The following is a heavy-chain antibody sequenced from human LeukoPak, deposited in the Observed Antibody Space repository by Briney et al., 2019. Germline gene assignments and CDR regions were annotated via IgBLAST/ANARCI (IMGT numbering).Heavy chain of an antibody. CDR2: IYTSGST. CDR3: ARDIGSGDLYYFDY. J-gene: IGHJ4*02. Sequence: SETLSLTCTVSGGSISSYYWSWIRQPAGKGLEWIGRIYTSGSTNYNPSLKSRVTMSVDTSKNQFSLKLSSVTAADTAVYYCARDIGSGDLYYFDYWGQGTLVTVSS. D-gene: IGHD6-19*01. CDR1: GGSISSYY. V-gene: IGHV4-4*07.